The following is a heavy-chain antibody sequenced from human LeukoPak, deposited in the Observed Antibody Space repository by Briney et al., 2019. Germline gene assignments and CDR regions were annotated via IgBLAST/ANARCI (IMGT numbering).Heavy chain of an antibody. Sequence: KPGGSLRLSCAASGFTFSSYSMNWVRQAPAKGLEWVSSISSSGHYLYYADSVRGRFTISRENAKNSLFLQMSSLRAEDTAVYYCARDSYYHSGTYYFYYWGQGTLVTVSS. CDR3: ARDSYYHSGTYYFYY. V-gene: IGHV3-21*01. CDR1: GFTFSSYS. J-gene: IGHJ4*02. D-gene: IGHD3-22*01. CDR2: ISSSGHYL.